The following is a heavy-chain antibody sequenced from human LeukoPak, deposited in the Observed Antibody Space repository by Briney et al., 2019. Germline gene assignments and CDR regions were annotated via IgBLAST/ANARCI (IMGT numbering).Heavy chain of an antibody. J-gene: IGHJ4*02. Sequence: PGGSLRLSCAASGFTFSSYAMSWVRQAPGKGLEWVSAISGSGGSTYYADSVKGRFTISRDNSKNTLYLQMNSLRAEDTAVYYCAKDPAHGSGSYYSNSDYWGQGTLVTVSS. V-gene: IGHV3-23*01. CDR3: AKDPAHGSGSYYSNSDY. CDR1: GFTFSSYA. D-gene: IGHD3-10*01. CDR2: ISGSGGST.